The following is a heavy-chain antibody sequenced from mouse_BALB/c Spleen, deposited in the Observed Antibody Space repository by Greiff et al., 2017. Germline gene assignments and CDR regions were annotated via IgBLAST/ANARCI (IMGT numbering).Heavy chain of an antibody. CDR3: ARRGALGAMDY. D-gene: IGHD3-3*01. J-gene: IGHJ4*01. CDR1: GYTFTSYT. Sequence: LVESAAELARPGASVKMSCKASGYTFTSYTMHWVKQRPGQGLEWIGYINPSSGYTEYNQKFKDKTTLTADKSSSTAYMQLSSLTSEDSAVYYCARRGALGAMDYWGQGTSVTVSS. V-gene: IGHV1-4*02. CDR2: INPSSGYT.